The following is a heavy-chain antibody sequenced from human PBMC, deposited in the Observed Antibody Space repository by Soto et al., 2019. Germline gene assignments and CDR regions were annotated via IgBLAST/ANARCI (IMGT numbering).Heavy chain of an antibody. D-gene: IGHD5-18*01. CDR3: ARASSTRGYSYGYWFDP. V-gene: IGHV4-31*03. J-gene: IGHJ5*02. Sequence: SETLSLTCTVPGGSISSGDYYWSWIRQHPGKGLEWIGHIYNSGSTYYNPSLKSRVTISVDTSKNQFSLKLNSVTAADTAVYYCARASSTRGYSYGYWFDPWGQGTLVTVS. CDR1: GGSISSGDYY. CDR2: IYNSGST.